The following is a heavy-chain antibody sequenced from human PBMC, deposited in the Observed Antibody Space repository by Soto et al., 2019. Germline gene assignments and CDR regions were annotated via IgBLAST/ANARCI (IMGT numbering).Heavy chain of an antibody. Sequence: EVQLVESGGGLVQPGGSLRLSCAASEFTFSSYLMNWVRQAPGKGLEWVSAISGSSSYIYYTDSVRGRFTISRDNAKNSVYLQMNSLRVEDTAVYYCARDPSGALPGFDYWGQGILVTVSS. V-gene: IGHV3-21*02. CDR3: ARDPSGALPGFDY. J-gene: IGHJ4*02. CDR1: EFTFSSYL. D-gene: IGHD3-3*01. CDR2: ISGSSSYI.